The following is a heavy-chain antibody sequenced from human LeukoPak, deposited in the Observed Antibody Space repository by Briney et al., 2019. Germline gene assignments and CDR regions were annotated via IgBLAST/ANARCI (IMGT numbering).Heavy chain of an antibody. D-gene: IGHD1-14*01. CDR2: ISGSGGST. CDR3: AKDLSAHHLFAQHADY. CDR1: GLHYWRLV. Sequence: GGSLTHLHALSGLHYWRLVKSCARQAPGEGLEWVSTISGSGGSTYYADPVKGRFTISRDNSKNTLYLQMNSLRVEDTAVYYCAKDLSAHHLFAQHADYWGQGTLVTVSS. V-gene: IGHV3-23*01. J-gene: IGHJ4*02.